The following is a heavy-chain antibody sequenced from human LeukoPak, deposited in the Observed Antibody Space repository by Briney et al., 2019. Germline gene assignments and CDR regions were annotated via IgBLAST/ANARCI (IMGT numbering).Heavy chain of an antibody. V-gene: IGHV4-34*01. CDR2: VNHRGMT. CDR1: GGAFSGYH. J-gene: IGHJ4*01. D-gene: IGHD5/OR15-5a*01. Sequence: SETLSLTRAVYGGAFSGYHWNWIRQAPGKGLEWIGEVNHRGMTNYNPSLKSRVIISADTSKNQFSLKLDSVTAADTAIYYCERDPTSEISVPHYFDDWGHGTLVTVSS. CDR3: ERDPTSEISVPHYFDD.